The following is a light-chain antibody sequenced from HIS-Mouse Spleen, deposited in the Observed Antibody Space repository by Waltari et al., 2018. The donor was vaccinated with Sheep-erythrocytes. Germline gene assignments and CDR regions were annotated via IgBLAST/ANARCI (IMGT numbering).Light chain of an antibody. CDR1: SSNIGRNT. CDR3: AAWDDSLNGVV. Sequence: QSVLTQPPSASGTPGQRVTISCSGSSSNIGRNTVNWYQQLPGTAPKTLIYSTNPGPSGCPDRCAGSKSGTSASLAISGLQSEDEADYYCAAWDDSLNGVVFGGGTKLTVL. CDR2: STN. J-gene: IGLJ2*01. V-gene: IGLV1-44*01.